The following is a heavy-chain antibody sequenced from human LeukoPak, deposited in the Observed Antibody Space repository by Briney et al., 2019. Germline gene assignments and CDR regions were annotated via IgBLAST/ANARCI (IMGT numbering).Heavy chain of an antibody. CDR1: GGSISSYY. Sequence: PSETLSLTCTVSGGSISSYYWSWIRQPPGKGLEWIGYIYYSGSTNYNPSLKSRVTISVDTSKNLFSLKLSSVTAADTAVYYCARVRVATIIFDYWGQGTLVTVSS. D-gene: IGHD5-12*01. V-gene: IGHV4-59*01. CDR2: IYYSGST. J-gene: IGHJ4*02. CDR3: ARVRVATIIFDY.